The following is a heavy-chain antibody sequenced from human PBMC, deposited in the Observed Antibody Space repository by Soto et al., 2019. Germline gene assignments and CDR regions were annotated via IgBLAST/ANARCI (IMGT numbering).Heavy chain of an antibody. J-gene: IGHJ6*02. Sequence: QVQLVQSGAEVKKPGASVKVSCKASGYTFTSYGISWVRQAPGQGLEWMGWISAYNGNTNYAQKLQGRVTMTTDTSTSTAYMELRSLRSDDTAVYYCARDVLRAEKGAGLYYYYGMDVWGQGTTVTVSS. CDR3: ARDVLRAEKGAGLYYYYGMDV. CDR2: ISAYNGNT. D-gene: IGHD6-19*01. V-gene: IGHV1-18*01. CDR1: GYTFTSYG.